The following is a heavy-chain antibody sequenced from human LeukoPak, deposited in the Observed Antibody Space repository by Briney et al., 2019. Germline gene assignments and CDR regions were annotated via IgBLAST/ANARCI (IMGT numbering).Heavy chain of an antibody. D-gene: IGHD3-10*01. J-gene: IGHJ6*02. CDR3: AKSGGLSGSGRLAMDV. V-gene: IGHV3-23*01. CDR1: GFTFSTYA. Sequence: TGGSLRLSCAASGFTFSTYAMSWVRLAPGKGLEWVSGISGSGGSTYYSDSVKGRFTSSRDNSNNTLYVQMNSLRVEDAAVYYCAKSGGLSGSGRLAMDVWGQGTTVTVS. CDR2: ISGSGGST.